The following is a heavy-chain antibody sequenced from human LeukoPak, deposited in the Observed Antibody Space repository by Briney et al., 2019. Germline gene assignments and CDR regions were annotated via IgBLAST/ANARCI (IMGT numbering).Heavy chain of an antibody. Sequence: GGSLRLSCAASGFTFSSYSMNWVRQAPGKGLEWVSYISRSSRTTYYADPVKGRFTISRDNAKNSLYLQMNSLRDEDTAVYYCARDYDILTGYSQFDPWGQGTLVTVSS. CDR2: ISRSSRTT. CDR3: ARDYDILTGYSQFDP. J-gene: IGHJ5*02. V-gene: IGHV3-48*02. CDR1: GFTFSSYS. D-gene: IGHD3-9*01.